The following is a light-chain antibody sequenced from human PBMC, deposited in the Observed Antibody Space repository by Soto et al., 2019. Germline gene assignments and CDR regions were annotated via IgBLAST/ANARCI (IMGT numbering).Light chain of an antibody. J-gene: IGKJ1*01. Sequence: EIVMTQSPATLSVSPGERATLSCRASQSVSSSLAWYQQKPGQAPRLLIFGASTRATGIPARFSGSGSGTEFTLTISSLQSEDFAIYYCQQYSNWPPWTFGRGTKVDIK. CDR2: GAS. V-gene: IGKV3-15*01. CDR3: QQYSNWPPWT. CDR1: QSVSSS.